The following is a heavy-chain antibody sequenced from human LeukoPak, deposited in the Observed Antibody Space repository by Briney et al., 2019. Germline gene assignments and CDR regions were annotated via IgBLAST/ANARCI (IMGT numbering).Heavy chain of an antibody. CDR1: GFTFSSYW. J-gene: IGHJ4*02. V-gene: IGHV3-74*01. D-gene: IGHD3-9*01. CDR2: IDSDGSST. CDR3: ARDGFDWFENVKCSFDY. Sequence: SGGSLRLSCAASGFTFSSYWMHWVRQAPGKGLVWVSRIDSDGSSTNYADSVKGRFTISRDNAKNTLYLQMNSLRAEDTAVYYCARDGFDWFENVKCSFDYWGQGTLVTVSS.